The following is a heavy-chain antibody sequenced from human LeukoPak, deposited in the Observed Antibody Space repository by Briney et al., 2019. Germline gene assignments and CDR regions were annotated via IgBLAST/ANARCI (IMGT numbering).Heavy chain of an antibody. Sequence: GGSLRLSCAASGFTFSHYGMHWVRQAPGKGLEWVAFIRYDGNNKFYTDSVKGRFTISRDNSKNTLYLQMNSLRAEDTAVYYCTTKGYTYASYWGQGTLVTVSS. D-gene: IGHD5-18*01. J-gene: IGHJ4*02. V-gene: IGHV3-30*02. CDR2: IRYDGNNK. CDR1: GFTFSHYG. CDR3: TTKGYTYASY.